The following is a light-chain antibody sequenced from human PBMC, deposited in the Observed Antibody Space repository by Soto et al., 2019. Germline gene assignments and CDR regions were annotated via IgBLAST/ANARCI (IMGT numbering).Light chain of an antibody. CDR2: DAS. Sequence: DIQMTQSPSTLSASVGDRVIITCRASQSIRSWLAWYQQKPGKAPKFLIYDASSLESGVPSRFSGSGSGTEFTLTISSLQPDDFATYYCQQYDDYPLTFGGGDQGGYQ. V-gene: IGKV1-5*01. J-gene: IGKJ4*01. CDR1: QSIRSW. CDR3: QQYDDYPLT.